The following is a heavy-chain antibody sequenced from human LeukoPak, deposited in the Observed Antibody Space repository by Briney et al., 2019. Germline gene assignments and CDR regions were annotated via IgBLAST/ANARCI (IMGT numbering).Heavy chain of an antibody. Sequence: GGSLRLSCAASGFTFSSYWMHWVRQAPGKGLVWVSRINSDGSSTSYADSVKGRFTISRDNAKNTLYLQMNSLRAEDTAVYYCARENVMGWFDPWGQGTLVTVSS. J-gene: IGHJ5*02. V-gene: IGHV3-74*01. CDR2: INSDGSST. D-gene: IGHD1-1*01. CDR1: GFTFSSYW. CDR3: ARENVMGWFDP.